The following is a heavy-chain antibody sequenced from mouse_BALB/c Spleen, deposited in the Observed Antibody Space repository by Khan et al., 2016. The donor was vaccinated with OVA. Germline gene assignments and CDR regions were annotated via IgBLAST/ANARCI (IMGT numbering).Heavy chain of an antibody. Sequence: EVELVESGGGLVKPGGSLKLSCAPSGFAFSSYDMSWVRQTPEKRLEWVATISGTGIYTYYPDSVKGRFTISRDNARNTLYLQMSSLRSEDTALYYCARPSYYGNPWFTYGGKGTLVTVSA. J-gene: IGHJ3*01. V-gene: IGHV5-9*02. CDR1: GFAFSSYD. CDR2: ISGTGIYT. CDR3: ARPSYYGNPWFTY. D-gene: IGHD2-10*01.